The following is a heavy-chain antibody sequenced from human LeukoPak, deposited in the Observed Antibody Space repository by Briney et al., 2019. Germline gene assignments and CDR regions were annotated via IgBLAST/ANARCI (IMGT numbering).Heavy chain of an antibody. CDR3: ARRRYYDRSGYLE. V-gene: IGHV4-39*01. D-gene: IGHD3-22*01. Sequence: TSETLSLTCTIFGDSVSRSDSYWDWIRQPPGKGLEWIGTIYYSGRTYYSPSLKSRVTLSVDMSNNQFSLTLSSVTAADTALYFCARRRYYDRSGYLEWGQGTLVTVSS. CDR2: IYYSGRT. CDR1: GDSVSRSDSY. J-gene: IGHJ1*01.